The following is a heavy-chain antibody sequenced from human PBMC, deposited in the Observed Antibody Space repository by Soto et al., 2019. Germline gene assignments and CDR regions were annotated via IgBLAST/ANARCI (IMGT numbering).Heavy chain of an antibody. CDR3: ASPSGSSYYFDY. V-gene: IGHV3-23*01. CDR1: GFTFSSYA. Sequence: GGSLRLSCAASGFTFSSYAMSWVRQAPGKGLEWVSAISGSGGSTYYADSVKGRCTISRDNSKNTLYLQMNSLRAEDTAVYYCASPSGSSYYFDYWGQGTLVTSPQ. J-gene: IGHJ4*02. CDR2: ISGSGGST. D-gene: IGHD1-26*01.